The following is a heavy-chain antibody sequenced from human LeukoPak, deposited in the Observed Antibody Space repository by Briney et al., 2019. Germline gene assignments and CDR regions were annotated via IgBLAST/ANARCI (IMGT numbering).Heavy chain of an antibody. CDR3: ARSVFRNPGDFDP. V-gene: IGHV1-46*01. J-gene: IGHJ5*02. Sequence: ASVKVSCKASGYTFTSYYMHWVRQAPGQGLEWMGIINPSGGSTSYAQKFQGRVTMTRDTSTSTVYMELSSLRSEDAAVYYCARSVFRNPGDFDPWGQGTLVTVSS. D-gene: IGHD7-27*01. CDR2: INPSGGST. CDR1: GYTFTSYY.